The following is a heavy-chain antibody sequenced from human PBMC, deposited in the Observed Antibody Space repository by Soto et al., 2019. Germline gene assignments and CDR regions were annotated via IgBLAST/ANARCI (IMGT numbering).Heavy chain of an antibody. CDR2: ISYDGSNK. Sequence: QVQLVESGGGVVQPGRSLRLSCAAAGFTFSSYAMDWVRQAPGKRLKWVAVISYDGSNKYYADSVKGRFTISRDNSKNTLYLQMNSLRAEDTAVYNCARHKRDLRFLAWSYYFDYWGQGTLVTVSS. V-gene: IGHV3-30-3*01. D-gene: IGHD3-3*01. CDR1: GFTFSSYA. CDR3: ARHKRDLRFLAWSYYFDY. J-gene: IGHJ4*02.